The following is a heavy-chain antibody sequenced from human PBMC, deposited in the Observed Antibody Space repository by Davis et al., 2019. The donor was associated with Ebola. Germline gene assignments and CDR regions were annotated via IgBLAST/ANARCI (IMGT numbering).Heavy chain of an antibody. CDR3: AKDAGEYYFDS. J-gene: IGHJ4*02. CDR2: INPNTGVT. CDR1: AYPFTDYF. V-gene: IGHV1-2*02. D-gene: IGHD3-10*01. Sequence: ASVKVSCKASAYPFTDYFIHWVRQAPGQGLEWMGWINPNTGVTDSARKYQGRVTLTRDTSIGTAYMDLSLTFDDTAVYFCAKDAGEYYFDSWGQGTLVSVSS.